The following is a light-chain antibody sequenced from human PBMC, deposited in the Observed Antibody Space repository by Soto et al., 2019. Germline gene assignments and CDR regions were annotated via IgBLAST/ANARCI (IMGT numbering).Light chain of an antibody. V-gene: IGKV1-9*01. CDR1: QGISSY. J-gene: IGKJ4*01. CDR3: QQLDTYPPT. CDR2: GAS. Sequence: IQLTQSPSSLSASVGDRVTITCRASQGISSYLAWYQQKPGKAPKLLIYGASTLQSGVPSRFSGCGSGTDFTLTISSLQPEDFATYYCQQLDTYPPTFGGGTKVEIK.